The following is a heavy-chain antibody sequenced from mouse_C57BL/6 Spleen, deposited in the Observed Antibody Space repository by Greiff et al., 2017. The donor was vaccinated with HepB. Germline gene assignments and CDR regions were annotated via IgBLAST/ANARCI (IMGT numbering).Heavy chain of an antibody. CDR1: GYAFSSSW. V-gene: IGHV1-82*01. CDR3: ASGQLRAGAMDY. D-gene: IGHD3-2*02. CDR2: IYPGDGDT. J-gene: IGHJ4*01. Sequence: VQLQQSGPELVKPGASVKISCKASGYAFSSSWMNWVKQRPGKGLEWIGRIYPGDGDTNYNGKFKGKATLTADKSSSTAYMQLSSLTSEDSAVYFCASGQLRAGAMDYWGQGTSVTVSS.